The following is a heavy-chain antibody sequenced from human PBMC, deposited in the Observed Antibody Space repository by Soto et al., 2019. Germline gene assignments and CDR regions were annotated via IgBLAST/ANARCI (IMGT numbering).Heavy chain of an antibody. Sequence: QVQHVQSGAEVKKPGDSVKVSCKASGYSFTGHYMHWVRRAPGQGLEWMGWVNLNTGGTDHAQEFQGSVTLTTATSIRTVYLEVTRLKFDDTAIYYCARDPSSFLGRVYGMDVWGQGTAVTVSS. V-gene: IGHV1-2*02. CDR1: GYSFTGHY. J-gene: IGHJ6*02. CDR3: ARDPSSFLGRVYGMDV. CDR2: VNLNTGGT.